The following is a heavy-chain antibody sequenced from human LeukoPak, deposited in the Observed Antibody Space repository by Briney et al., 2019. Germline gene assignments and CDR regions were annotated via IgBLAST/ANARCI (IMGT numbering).Heavy chain of an antibody. CDR2: ISYSGSS. V-gene: IGHV4-39*07. CDR3: ARDSGTTGEVKFDP. Sequence: SETLSLTCTVSGGSIISTIYYWGWIRQSPGKGLDWIGSISYSGSSFCKPSLKSRVTMSIDTSKNQFSLKLSFVTAADTAVYYCARDSGTTGEVKFDPWGQGALVTVSS. J-gene: IGHJ5*02. CDR1: GGSIISTIYY. D-gene: IGHD3-10*01.